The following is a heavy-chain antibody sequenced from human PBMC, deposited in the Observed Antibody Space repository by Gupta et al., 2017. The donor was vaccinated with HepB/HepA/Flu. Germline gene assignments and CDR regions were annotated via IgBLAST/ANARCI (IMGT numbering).Heavy chain of an antibody. V-gene: IGHV3-21*06. J-gene: IGHJ2*01. CDR2: IPSDSKYM. D-gene: IGHD4-11*01. CDR3: AREATVMSNYWFFDL. CDR1: GITLSSYN. Sequence: EVQLVESGGGLVKPGGSLRLSCVASGITLSSYNMNWVRQAPGKGLEWVSSIPSDSKYMYYADSVRGRFTISRDNAKNSLYLQMNSLRAEDTAVYYCAREATVMSNYWFFDLWGRGTLVTVAS.